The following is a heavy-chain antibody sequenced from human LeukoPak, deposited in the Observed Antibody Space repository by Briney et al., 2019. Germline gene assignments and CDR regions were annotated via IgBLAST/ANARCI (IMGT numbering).Heavy chain of an antibody. Sequence: AGGSLRLSCAASGFTFSSYSMNWVRQAPGKGLEWVSSISSSSSYIYYADSVKGRFTISRDNSKNTLYLQMNSLRAEDTAVYYCAKARDIVVVVANLNFDYWGQGTLVTVSS. J-gene: IGHJ4*02. D-gene: IGHD2-15*01. CDR3: AKARDIVVVVANLNFDY. CDR1: GFTFSSYS. V-gene: IGHV3-21*04. CDR2: ISSSSSYI.